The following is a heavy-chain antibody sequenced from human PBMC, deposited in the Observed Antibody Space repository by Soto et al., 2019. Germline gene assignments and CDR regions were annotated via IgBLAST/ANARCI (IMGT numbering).Heavy chain of an antibody. CDR3: ARGWGVAGTVYYGMDV. J-gene: IGHJ6*02. CDR1: GGTFSSYA. Sequence: SVTVSCKASGGTFSSYAISWVRQAPGQGLEWMGGIIPIFGTANYAQKFQGRVTITADESTSTAYMELSSLRSEDTAVYYCARGWGVAGTVYYGMDVWGHGTTVTVSS. V-gene: IGHV1-69*13. CDR2: IIPIFGTA. D-gene: IGHD6-19*01.